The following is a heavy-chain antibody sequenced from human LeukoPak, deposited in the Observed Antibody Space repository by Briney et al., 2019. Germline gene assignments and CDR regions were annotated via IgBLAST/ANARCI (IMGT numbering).Heavy chain of an antibody. Sequence: SETLSLTCTVSGGSISSSSYYWGWIRQPPGKGLEWIGSIYYSGSTYYNPSLKGRVTISVDTSKNQFSLKLSSVTAADTAVYYCARTTAAGSLRWFDPWGQGTLVTVSS. V-gene: IGHV4-39*07. D-gene: IGHD6-13*01. CDR1: GGSISSSSYY. CDR3: ARTTAAGSLRWFDP. J-gene: IGHJ5*02. CDR2: IYYSGST.